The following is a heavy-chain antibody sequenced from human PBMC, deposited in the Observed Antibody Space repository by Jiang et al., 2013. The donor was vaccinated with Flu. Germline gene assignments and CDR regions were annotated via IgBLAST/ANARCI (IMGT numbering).Heavy chain of an antibody. CDR3: ARNVGYSSGRSSLGFDI. CDR2: IYYSGST. J-gene: IGHJ3*02. D-gene: IGHD6-19*01. CDR1: GGSISSYY. Sequence: LLKPSETLSLTCTVSGGSISSYYWSWIRQPPGKGLEWIGYIYYSGSTNYNPSLKSRVTISVDTSKNQFSLKLSSVTAADTAVYYCARNVGYSSGRSSLGFDIWGQGTMVTVSS. V-gene: IGHV4-59*01.